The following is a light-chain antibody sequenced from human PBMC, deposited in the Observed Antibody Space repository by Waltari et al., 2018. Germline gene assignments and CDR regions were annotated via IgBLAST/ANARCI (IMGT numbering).Light chain of an antibody. CDR1: QSVLYTSNNKNN. V-gene: IGKV4-1*01. J-gene: IGKJ5*01. CDR2: WAS. Sequence: DIVMTQSPDSLAVSLGERATINCKSSQSVLYTSNNKNNLAWFQQKPGQPPKLLIYWASTLEFGVPDRFSGSGSGTDFSLTISSLQAEDVAVYFCQQFHSTPITFGQGTRLEI. CDR3: QQFHSTPIT.